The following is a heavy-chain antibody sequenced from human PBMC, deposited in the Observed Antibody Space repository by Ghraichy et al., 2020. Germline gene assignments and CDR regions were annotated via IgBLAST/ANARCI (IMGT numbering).Heavy chain of an antibody. J-gene: IGHJ4*02. V-gene: IGHV3-23*01. Sequence: GESLNISCTASGFTFGDYAMSWLRQAPGKGLEWVSAIAGSGSRTFYRYYTDSVKGRFTISRDNSENTMFLHMNSLRPEDTAVYHGVRESRGSSLADYWGQGTLVTVSS. D-gene: IGHD6-13*01. CDR1: GFTFGDYA. CDR2: IAGSGSRTFYR. CDR3: VRESRGSSLADY.